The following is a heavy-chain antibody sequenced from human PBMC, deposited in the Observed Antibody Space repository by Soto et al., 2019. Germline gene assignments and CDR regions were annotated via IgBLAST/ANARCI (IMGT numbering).Heavy chain of an antibody. CDR1: GGTFSSYA. CDR3: ARALYYDILTGYYGPDYYYYGMDV. J-gene: IGHJ6*02. D-gene: IGHD3-9*01. CDR2: IIPIFGTA. Sequence: ASVKVSCKASGGTFSSYAISWVRQAPGQGLEWMGGIIPIFGTANYAQKFQGRVTITADESTSTAYMELSSLRSEDTAVYYCARALYYDILTGYYGPDYYYYGMDVWGQGTTVPVSS. V-gene: IGHV1-69*13.